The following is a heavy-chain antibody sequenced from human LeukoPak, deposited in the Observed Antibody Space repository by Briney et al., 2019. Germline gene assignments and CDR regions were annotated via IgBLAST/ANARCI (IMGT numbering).Heavy chain of an antibody. CDR2: IWYDGSNK. CDR1: GFTFSDYG. V-gene: IGHV3-33*01. CDR3: ARGVDYYENSGAIDY. D-gene: IGHD3-22*01. Sequence: GGSLRLSCTASGFTFSDYGMHWVRQPPGKGLEWVAIIWYDGSNKTYEDSVKGRFTISRDNSKNTLYLQMNSLRAEDTAVYYCARGVDYYENSGAIDYWGQGTLVTVSS. J-gene: IGHJ4*02.